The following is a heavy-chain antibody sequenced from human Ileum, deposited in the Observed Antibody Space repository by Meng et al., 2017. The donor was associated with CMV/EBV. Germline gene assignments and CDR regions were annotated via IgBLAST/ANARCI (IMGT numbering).Heavy chain of an antibody. CDR1: GGSFSGSY. Sequence: VYGGSFSGSYWSWLRQPPGKGLEWIGEINHSGSTNYNPSLKSRVTISVDTSKNQFSLKLSSVTAADTAVYYCASRIAARSHRGAFDIWGQGTMVTVSS. J-gene: IGHJ3*02. V-gene: IGHV4-34*01. CDR2: INHSGST. CDR3: ASRIAARSHRGAFDI. D-gene: IGHD6-6*01.